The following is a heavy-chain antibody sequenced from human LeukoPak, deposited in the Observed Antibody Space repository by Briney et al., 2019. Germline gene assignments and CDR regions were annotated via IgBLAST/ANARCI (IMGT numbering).Heavy chain of an antibody. V-gene: IGHV4-39*01. CDR1: GGSISSSSYY. CDR3: ARGRPYSGGYHLDY. J-gene: IGHJ4*02. D-gene: IGHD1-26*01. Sequence: SETLSLTCTVSGGSISSSSYYWGWIRQPPGKGLEWIGSIYYSGSAYYNPSLKSRVTMSVDTSKNQFSLKLNSVTAADTAVYYCARGRPYSGGYHLDYWGQGTLVTVSA. CDR2: IYYSGSA.